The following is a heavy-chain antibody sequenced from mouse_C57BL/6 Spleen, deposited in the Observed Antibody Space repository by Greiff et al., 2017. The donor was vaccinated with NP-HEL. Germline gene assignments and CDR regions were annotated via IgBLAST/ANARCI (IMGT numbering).Heavy chain of an antibody. J-gene: IGHJ4*01. D-gene: IGHD2-3*01. V-gene: IGHV1-69*01. Sequence: QVQLQQPGAELVMPGASVKLSCKASGYTFTSYWMHWVKQRPGQGLEWIGEIDPSDSYTNYNQKFKGKSTLTVDKSSSTAYMQLSSLTSEDSAVYYCALYLDAMDYWGQGTSVTVSS. CDR3: ALYLDAMDY. CDR2: IDPSDSYT. CDR1: GYTFTSYW.